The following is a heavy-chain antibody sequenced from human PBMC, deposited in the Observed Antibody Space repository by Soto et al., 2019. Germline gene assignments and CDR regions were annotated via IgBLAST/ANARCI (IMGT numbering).Heavy chain of an antibody. CDR2: TYYRSKWYN. CDR1: GDSFSSNSAA. V-gene: IGHV6-1*01. D-gene: IGHD3-3*01. Sequence: SQTLSLTCAISGDSFSSNSAAWNWIRQSPSRGLEWLGRTYYRSKWYNDYAVSVKSRITINRDTSKNQFSLQLNSVTPEDTTVYYCARTGVTIFGVVLDYWGQGTLVTVSS. CDR3: ARTGVTIFGVVLDY. J-gene: IGHJ4*02.